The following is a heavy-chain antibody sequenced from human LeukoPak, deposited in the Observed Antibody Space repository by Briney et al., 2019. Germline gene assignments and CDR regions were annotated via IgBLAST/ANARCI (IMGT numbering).Heavy chain of an antibody. CDR3: ARGAHVRMYDSNHNCFDP. CDR2: INPSAGST. V-gene: IGHV1-46*01. Sequence: GASVKVSCKASGYTFTKYYIHWVRQAPGQGLEWMGIINPSAGSTNYAQKFQGRVTMTRDMSTSTVYMELSSLRSEDTAVYYCARGAHVRMYDSNHNCFDPWGQGTLVTVSS. D-gene: IGHD3-22*01. J-gene: IGHJ5*02. CDR1: GYTFTKYY.